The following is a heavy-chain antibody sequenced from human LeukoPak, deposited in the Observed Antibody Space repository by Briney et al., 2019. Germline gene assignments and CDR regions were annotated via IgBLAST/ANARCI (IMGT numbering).Heavy chain of an antibody. V-gene: IGHV1-18*01. Sequence: GASVKVSCKASGYTXTSYGISWVRQAPGQGLEWMGWISAYNGNTKYAQMVQDRVTMTTDTSTSTAYMELRSLRSDDTAVYYCARDSPPNYSDSSGYYSDAFDIWGQGTMVTVSS. J-gene: IGHJ3*02. D-gene: IGHD3-22*01. CDR2: ISAYNGNT. CDR3: ARDSPPNYSDSSGYYSDAFDI. CDR1: GYTXTSYG.